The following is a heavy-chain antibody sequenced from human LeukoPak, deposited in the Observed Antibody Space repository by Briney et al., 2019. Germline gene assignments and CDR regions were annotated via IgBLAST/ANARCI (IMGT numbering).Heavy chain of an antibody. V-gene: IGHV4-59*12. CDR2: IYYSGST. CDR1: GGSISGYY. Sequence: TSETLSLTCTVSGGSISGYYWSWIRQPPGKGLEWIAYIYYSGSTNYNPSLRSRVTMSIDTSKNQFSLKPSSVTAADTAVYYCAREYGDFDFWGQGTLVTVSS. J-gene: IGHJ4*02. CDR3: AREYGDFDF. D-gene: IGHD4-17*01.